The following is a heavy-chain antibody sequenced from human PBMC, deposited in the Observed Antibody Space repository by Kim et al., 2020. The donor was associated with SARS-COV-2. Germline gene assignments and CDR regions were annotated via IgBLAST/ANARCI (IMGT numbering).Heavy chain of an antibody. CDR3: ATSVIKPTFDY. CDR1: GFTFSSYW. J-gene: IGHJ4*02. Sequence: GGSLRLSCAASGFTFSSYWMHWVRQAPGKGLVWVSRINSDGSSTSYADSVKGRFTISRDNAKNTLYLQMNSLRAEDTAVYYCATSVIKPTFDYWGQGTLVTVSS. D-gene: IGHD3-16*02. CDR2: INSDGSST. V-gene: IGHV3-74*01.